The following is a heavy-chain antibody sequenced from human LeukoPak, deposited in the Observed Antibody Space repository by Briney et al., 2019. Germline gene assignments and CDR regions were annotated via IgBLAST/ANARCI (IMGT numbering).Heavy chain of an antibody. D-gene: IGHD6-19*01. CDR1: GGTFSSYA. CDR2: IIPILGTA. Sequence: EASVKVSCKATGGTFSSYAISWVRQAPGQGLEWMGGIIPILGTANYAQKFQGRVTITADKSTSTAYMELSSLRSEDTAVYYCAKVPPEGSGWFTIDPWGQGTLVTVSS. CDR3: AKVPPEGSGWFTIDP. V-gene: IGHV1-69*10. J-gene: IGHJ5*02.